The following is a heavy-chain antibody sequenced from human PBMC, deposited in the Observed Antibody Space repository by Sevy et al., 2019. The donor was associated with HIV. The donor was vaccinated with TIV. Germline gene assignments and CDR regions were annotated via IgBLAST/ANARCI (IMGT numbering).Heavy chain of an antibody. D-gene: IGHD2-21*01. J-gene: IGHJ4*02. CDR1: GFTFDDYT. V-gene: IGHV3-43*01. CDR2: ISWDGGSK. CDR3: ARHLRGISCGDDCYTFDY. Sequence: GGSLRLSCAASGFTFDDYTMHWVRQVPGKGLDWVSLISWDGGSKDYADSVKGRFTISRDNSKNSLYLKMNSLRTKDTALYYCARHLRGISCGDDCYTFDYWGQGTLVTVSS.